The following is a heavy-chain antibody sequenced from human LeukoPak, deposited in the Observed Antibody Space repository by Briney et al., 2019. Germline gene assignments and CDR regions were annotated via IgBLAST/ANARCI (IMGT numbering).Heavy chain of an antibody. D-gene: IGHD3-3*01. Sequence: SETLSLTCAVYGGSFSGYYWSWIRQPPGKRLEWIGEINHSGSTNYNPPLKSRVTISVDTSKNQFSLKLSSVTAADTAVYYCARGIGSGPYYYYGMDVWGQGTTVTVSS. V-gene: IGHV4-34*01. CDR3: ARGIGSGPYYYYGMDV. J-gene: IGHJ6*02. CDR1: GGSFSGYY. CDR2: INHSGST.